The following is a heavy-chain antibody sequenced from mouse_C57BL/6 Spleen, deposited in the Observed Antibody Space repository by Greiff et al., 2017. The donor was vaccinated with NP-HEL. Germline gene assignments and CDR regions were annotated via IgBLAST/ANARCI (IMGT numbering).Heavy chain of an antibody. CDR1: GYTFISYW. CDR3: ARIYYYGSSYVKAMDY. Sequence: QVQLQQPGTELVKPGASVRLSCKASGYTFISYWMHWVKQRPGQGLEWIGNINPTNGGTNYNEKFKSKATLPVDKSSSTAYMQTSSLTSEDSAVYYCARIYYYGSSYVKAMDYWGQGTSVTVSS. V-gene: IGHV1-53*01. D-gene: IGHD1-1*01. J-gene: IGHJ4*01. CDR2: INPTNGGT.